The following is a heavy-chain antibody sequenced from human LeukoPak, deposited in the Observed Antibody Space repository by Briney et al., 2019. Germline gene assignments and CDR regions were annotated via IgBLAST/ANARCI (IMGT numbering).Heavy chain of an antibody. D-gene: IGHD2-21*01. CDR2: IKQEGSEK. CDR3: ARDVSVVVIAHRGNDDAFDI. CDR1: GFTFGSYW. J-gene: IGHJ3*02. V-gene: IGHV3-7*01. Sequence: GGSLRLSCAASGFTFGSYWMSWVRQAPGKGLEWVANIKQEGSEKYYVDSVKGRFTISRDNAKNSLYLQMNSLRAEDTAVYYCARDVSVVVIAHRGNDDAFDIWGQGTMLTVSS.